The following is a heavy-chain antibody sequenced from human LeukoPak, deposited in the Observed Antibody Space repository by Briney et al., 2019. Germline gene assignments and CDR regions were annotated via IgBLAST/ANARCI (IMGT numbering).Heavy chain of an antibody. CDR1: GFTFGDYA. CDR2: IRITTYGGTT. V-gene: IGHV3-49*04. Sequence: PGGSLRLSCTASGFTFGDYAMSWVRQAPGKGLEWVGLIRITTYGGTTEYASSVKGRFTISRDDSKRIAYLQMTSLKTEDTAVYYCNRYSSGWYNSDYWGQGTLVTVSS. J-gene: IGHJ4*02. CDR3: NRYSSGWYNSDY. D-gene: IGHD6-19*01.